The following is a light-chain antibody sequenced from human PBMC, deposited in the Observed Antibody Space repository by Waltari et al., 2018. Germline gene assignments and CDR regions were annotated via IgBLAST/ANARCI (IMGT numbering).Light chain of an antibody. CDR1: NSDIGGYNY. V-gene: IGLV2-14*03. CDR2: GVS. Sequence: QSALTQPASLSGSPRQSITISCTGTNSDIGGYNYVSWYLHHSGKAPKLMIFGVSDRPSGVSNRFSGSKSGNTASLTISELQADDEADYYCSSFTSSATWVFGGGTKLTVL. CDR3: SSFTSSATWV. J-gene: IGLJ3*02.